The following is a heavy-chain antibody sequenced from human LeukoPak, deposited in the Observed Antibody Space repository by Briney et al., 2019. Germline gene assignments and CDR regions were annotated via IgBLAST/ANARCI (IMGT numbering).Heavy chain of an antibody. V-gene: IGHV3-15*01. J-gene: IGHJ4*02. CDR2: IKSKTDGGTT. CDR1: GFTFSNAW. D-gene: IGHD3-3*01. Sequence: GGSLRLSCAASGFTFSNAWMNWVRQAPGKGLEWVGRIKSKTDGGTTDYAAPVKGRFSISRDDSKNTLYLQMNSLKTEDTAVYYCTTATYDFWSGYRRWGQGTLVTVSS. CDR3: TTATYDFWSGYRR.